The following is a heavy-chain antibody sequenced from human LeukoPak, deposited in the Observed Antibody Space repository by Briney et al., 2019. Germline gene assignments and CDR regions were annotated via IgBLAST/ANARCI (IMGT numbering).Heavy chain of an antibody. V-gene: IGHV3-7*01. D-gene: IGHD1-26*01. CDR2: IKHDGSEK. CDR1: GFTFSGSW. Sequence: GGSLRLSCAASGFTFSGSWMSWVRQAPGKGLEWVANIKHDGSEKYFVDSVKGRFTISRDNSKNTLYLQMNSLRAEDTAVYYCARDLEYSGTERSYGMDVWGQGTTVTVS. J-gene: IGHJ6*02. CDR3: ARDLEYSGTERSYGMDV.